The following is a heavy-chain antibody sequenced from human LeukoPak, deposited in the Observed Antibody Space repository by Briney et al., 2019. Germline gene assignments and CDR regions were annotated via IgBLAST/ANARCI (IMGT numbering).Heavy chain of an antibody. CDR3: ARRVAASDYYYYYYYMDV. CDR2: ISAYNGNT. V-gene: IGHV1-18*01. CDR1: GYTFTSYG. Sequence: ASVKVSCKASGYTFTSYGISWVRQAPGQGLEWMGWISAYNGNTNYAQKLQGRVTMTTDTSTSTAYMELRSLRSDDTAVYYCARRVAASDYYYYYYYMDVWGKGTTVTVSS. D-gene: IGHD2-15*01. J-gene: IGHJ6*03.